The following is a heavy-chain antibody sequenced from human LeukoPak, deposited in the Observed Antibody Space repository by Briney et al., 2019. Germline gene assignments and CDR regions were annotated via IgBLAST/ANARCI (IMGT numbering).Heavy chain of an antibody. Sequence: ASVKVSCKASGCTFTGYYMHWVRQAPGQGLEWMGWINPNSGDTNYAQKFQGRVTMTRDTSISTAYMELSRLRSDDTAVYYCVPTGAGGGYYFDYWGQGTLVTVSS. V-gene: IGHV1-2*02. CDR3: VPTGAGGGYYFDY. CDR1: GCTFTGYY. CDR2: INPNSGDT. D-gene: IGHD1-1*01. J-gene: IGHJ4*02.